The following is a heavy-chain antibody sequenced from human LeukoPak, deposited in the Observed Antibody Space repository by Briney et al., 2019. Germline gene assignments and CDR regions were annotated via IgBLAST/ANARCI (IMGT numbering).Heavy chain of an antibody. CDR1: AASIGVSS. V-gene: IGHV4-4*07. Sequence: WPSLSPACSLSAASIGVSSTGSVWRPAPGGLEWIWGSYTTGRTKYNPSLKSRVIMSVDASKNQLSLNRTPVTAAHTAVYFCARTAERQQMVQGTYFYDYFMDVWAKGTTVTISS. D-gene: IGHD6-13*01. CDR3: ARTAERQQMVQGTYFYDYFMDV. CDR2: SYTTGRT. J-gene: IGHJ6*03.